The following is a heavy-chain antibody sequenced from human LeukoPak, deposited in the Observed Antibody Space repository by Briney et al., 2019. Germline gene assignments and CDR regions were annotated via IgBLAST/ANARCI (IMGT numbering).Heavy chain of an antibody. CDR2: ISSSSSYI. CDR1: GFTLSTYS. J-gene: IGHJ3*02. CDR3: ARGGVAHDAFDI. Sequence: GGSLRLSCTASGFTLSTYSMNWVRQAPGKGLEWVSSISSSSSYIYYADSVEGRFTISRDNAKNSLYLQMNSLRAEDTAVYYCARGGVAHDAFDIWGQGTMVTVSS. D-gene: IGHD3-3*01. V-gene: IGHV3-21*01.